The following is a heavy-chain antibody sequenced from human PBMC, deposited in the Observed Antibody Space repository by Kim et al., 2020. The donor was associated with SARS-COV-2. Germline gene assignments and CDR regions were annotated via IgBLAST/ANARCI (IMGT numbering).Heavy chain of an antibody. CDR1: GYTFTEYY. CDR3: ARGYYYGLGSD. D-gene: IGHD3-10*01. J-gene: IGHJ4*02. Sequence: ASVKVSCKASGYTFTEYYIHWVRQAPGQGLEWMGVINPAGGGTSYAQKFQGRVSMTRDTSTNTVYMDLSSLTSEDTAVYYCARGYYYGLGSDWGQGTLVTVSS. CDR2: INPAGGGT. V-gene: IGHV1-46*01.